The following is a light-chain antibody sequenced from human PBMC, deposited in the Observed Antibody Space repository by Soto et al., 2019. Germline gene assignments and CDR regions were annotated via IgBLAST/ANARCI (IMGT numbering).Light chain of an antibody. CDR3: SSYAGSNNFV. J-gene: IGLJ1*01. CDR2: EVT. V-gene: IGLV2-8*01. Sequence: QCALTQPPSASGSPGQSVTISCTGTSSDVGGYNYVSWYQQHPGKAPKLMIYEVTKRPSGVPDRFSGSKSGNMASLTVSGLQAEDEADYYCSSYAGSNNFVVGTGTKLTVL. CDR1: SSDVGGYNY.